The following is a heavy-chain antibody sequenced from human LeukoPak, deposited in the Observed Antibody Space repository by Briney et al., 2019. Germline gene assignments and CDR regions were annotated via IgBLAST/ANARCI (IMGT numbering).Heavy chain of an antibody. CDR2: IKQDGSDK. CDR3: ACLRGPSDY. CDR1: GFIFSDYW. Sequence: GGSLRLSCAASGFIFSDYWMSWVRQAPGKGLEWVANIKQDGSDKYYVDSVKGRFTISRDNAKNSLYLQMDSLTADDTAVYFCACLRGPSDYWGQGTLVTVSS. D-gene: IGHD4-17*01. V-gene: IGHV3-7*01. J-gene: IGHJ4*02.